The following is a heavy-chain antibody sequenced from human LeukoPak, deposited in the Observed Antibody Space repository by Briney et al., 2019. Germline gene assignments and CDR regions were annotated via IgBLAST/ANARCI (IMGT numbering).Heavy chain of an antibody. D-gene: IGHD3-22*01. Sequence: SVEVSCKASGGTFSSYAISWVRQAPGQGLEWMGGIIPIFGTANYAQKFQGRVTITADESTSTAYMELSSLRSEDTAVYYCARGGHYCDSSGYYYDYWGQGTLVTVSS. CDR3: ARGGHYCDSSGYYYDY. V-gene: IGHV1-69*13. J-gene: IGHJ4*02. CDR1: GGTFSSYA. CDR2: IIPIFGTA.